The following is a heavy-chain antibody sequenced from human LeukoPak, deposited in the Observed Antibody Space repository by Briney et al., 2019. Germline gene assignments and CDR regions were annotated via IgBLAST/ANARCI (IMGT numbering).Heavy chain of an antibody. CDR2: ISNDGSQK. J-gene: IGHJ6*03. CDR3: AKDTGGFYFYYLDV. CDR1: GFSFNTYA. Sequence: GGSLRLSCAGSGFSFNTYAIHWVRQAPGKGLEWVAGISNDGSQKYYVDSVKGRFTISRENHMNTLYLQMTSLRPEDTAIYYCAKDTGGFYFYYLDVWGKGTTAIVAS. V-gene: IGHV3-30*18. D-gene: IGHD2-8*02.